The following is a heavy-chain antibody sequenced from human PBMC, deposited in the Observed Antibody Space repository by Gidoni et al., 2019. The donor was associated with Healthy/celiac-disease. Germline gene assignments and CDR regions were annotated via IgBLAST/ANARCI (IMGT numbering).Heavy chain of an antibody. D-gene: IGHD4-17*01. CDR3: ARASYGGPNYYYYYGMDV. Sequence: QVQLVQSGAEVKKPGASVKVPCKASGYTFTSYAINWVRQATGQGLEWMGWMNPKSGNTGYAQKFQGRVTMTRNTSISTAYMELSSLRSEDTAVYYCARASYGGPNYYYYYGMDVWGQGTTVTVSS. CDR2: MNPKSGNT. V-gene: IGHV1-8*01. J-gene: IGHJ6*02. CDR1: GYTFTSYA.